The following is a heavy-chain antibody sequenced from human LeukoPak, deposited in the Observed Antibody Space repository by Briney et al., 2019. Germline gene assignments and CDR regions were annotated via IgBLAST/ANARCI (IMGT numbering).Heavy chain of an antibody. Sequence: GGSQRLSCAASGFTFSSYGMSWVRQAPGKGLEWVSAISGSGGSTYYADSVKGRFTISRDNSKNTLYLQMNSLRAEDTAVYYCAKDWDYYYYYMDVWGKGTTVTISS. CDR1: GFTFSSYG. D-gene: IGHD1-26*01. J-gene: IGHJ6*03. CDR3: AKDWDYYYYYMDV. V-gene: IGHV3-23*01. CDR2: ISGSGGST.